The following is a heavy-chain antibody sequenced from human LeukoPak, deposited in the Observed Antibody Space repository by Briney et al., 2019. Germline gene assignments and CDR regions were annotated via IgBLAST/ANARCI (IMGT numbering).Heavy chain of an antibody. J-gene: IGHJ3*02. V-gene: IGHV3-30*02. CDR3: ARALSGSCGAFDI. D-gene: IGHD1-26*01. CDR2: IRYDGSNK. CDR1: GFTFSSYG. Sequence: GGSLRLSCAASGFTFSSYGMHWVRQAPGKGLEWVAFIRYDGSNKYYADSVKGRFTISRDNSKNTLYLQMNSLRAEDTAVYYCARALSGSCGAFDIWGQGTMVTVSS.